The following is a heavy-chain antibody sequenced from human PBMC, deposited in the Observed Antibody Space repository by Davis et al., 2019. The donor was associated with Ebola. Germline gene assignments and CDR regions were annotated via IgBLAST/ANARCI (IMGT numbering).Heavy chain of an antibody. J-gene: IGHJ5*02. V-gene: IGHV4-4*02. CDR3: ARGTHYYDSSGYYSWFDP. D-gene: IGHD3-22*01. Sequence: MPSETLSLTCAVSGGSISSSNWWSWVRQPPGKGLEWIGEIYHSGSTNYNPSLKSRVTISVDTSKNQFSLKLSSVTAADTAVYYCARGTHYYDSSGYYSWFDPWGQGTLVTVSS. CDR1: GGSISSSNW. CDR2: IYHSGST.